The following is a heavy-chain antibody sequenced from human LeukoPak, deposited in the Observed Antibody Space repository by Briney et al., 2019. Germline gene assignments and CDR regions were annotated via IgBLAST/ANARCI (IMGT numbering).Heavy chain of an antibody. CDR3: ARGAIGSGNHRDYYYYGMDV. V-gene: IGHV1-69*01. CDR1: GGTFSSYA. Sequence: GSSVKVSCKASGGTFSSYAISWVRQAPGQGLEWMGGIIPIFGTANYAQKFQGRVTITADESTSTAYMELSSLRSEDTAVYYRARGAIGSGNHRDYYYYGMDVWGKGTTVTVSS. D-gene: IGHD3-10*01. J-gene: IGHJ6*04. CDR2: IIPIFGTA.